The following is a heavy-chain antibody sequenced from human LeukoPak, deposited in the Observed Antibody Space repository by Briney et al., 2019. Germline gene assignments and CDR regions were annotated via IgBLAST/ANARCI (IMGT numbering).Heavy chain of an antibody. CDR1: GGSISSYY. CDR2: IYHIGTT. CDR3: ARGGHRGWLLPNNPFYYGMDV. J-gene: IGHJ6*02. D-gene: IGHD3-22*01. Sequence: SETLSLTCTVSGGSISSYYWSWIRQPPGKGLEWIGYIYHIGTTDYNPSLKSRVTISVDTSKNQFSLKLSSVTAADTAVYYCARGGHRGWLLPNNPFYYGMDVWGQGTTVTVSS. V-gene: IGHV4-59*12.